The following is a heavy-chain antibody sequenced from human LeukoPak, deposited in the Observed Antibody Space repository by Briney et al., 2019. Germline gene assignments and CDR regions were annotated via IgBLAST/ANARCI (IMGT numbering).Heavy chain of an antibody. J-gene: IGHJ3*02. Sequence: GESLKISCKASGYNFPAYWIAWVRQMPGKGLEWMGIIYPGDSDTRYSPSFQGQVTISADKSISTAYLQWSSLKASDTAMYYCARGSVGSYYNGAFDIWGQGTMVTVSS. CDR1: GYNFPAYW. CDR2: IYPGDSDT. V-gene: IGHV5-51*01. D-gene: IGHD3-10*01. CDR3: ARGSVGSYYNGAFDI.